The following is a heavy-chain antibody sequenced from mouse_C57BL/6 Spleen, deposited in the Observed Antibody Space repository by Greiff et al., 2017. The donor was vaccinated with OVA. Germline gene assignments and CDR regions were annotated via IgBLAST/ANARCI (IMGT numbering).Heavy chain of an antibody. J-gene: IGHJ4*01. Sequence: DVQLVESGPGLVKPSQSLSLTCSVTGYSITSGYYWNWIRQFPGNKLEWMGYISYDGSNNYNPSLKNRISITRDTSKNQFFLKLNSVTTEDTATYYCARDHLDYWGQGTSVTVSS. CDR3: ARDHLDY. CDR2: ISYDGSN. CDR1: GYSITSGYY. D-gene: IGHD1-2*01. V-gene: IGHV3-6*01.